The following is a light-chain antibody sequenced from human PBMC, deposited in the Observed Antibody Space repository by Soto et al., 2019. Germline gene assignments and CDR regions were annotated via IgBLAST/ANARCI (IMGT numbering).Light chain of an antibody. J-gene: IGLJ1*01. CDR3: CSFTSSNTHV. CDR2: EVS. V-gene: IGLV2-14*01. CDR1: SSDVGGYNY. Sequence: QSALTQPASVSGSPGQSITISCTGTSSDVGGYNYVSWYQQQSGKAPKLMIHEVSNRPSGVSSRFSGSKSGNTASLTISGLQAEDEADYYCCSFTSSNTHVFGTGTKVTVL.